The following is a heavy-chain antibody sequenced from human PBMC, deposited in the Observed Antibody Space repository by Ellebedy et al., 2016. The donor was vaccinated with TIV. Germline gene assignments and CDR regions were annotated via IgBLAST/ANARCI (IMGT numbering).Heavy chain of an antibody. D-gene: IGHD1-26*01. V-gene: IGHV4-30-2*01. Sequence: SETLSLXXAVSGGSISSGGYSWSWIRQPPGKGLEWIGYIYHSGSTYYNPSLKSRVTMSVDTSKNQFSLKLSSVTAADTAVYYCARVPGVVGATANFDYWGQGTLVTVSS. CDR1: GGSISSGGYS. CDR2: IYHSGST. CDR3: ARVPGVVGATANFDY. J-gene: IGHJ4*02.